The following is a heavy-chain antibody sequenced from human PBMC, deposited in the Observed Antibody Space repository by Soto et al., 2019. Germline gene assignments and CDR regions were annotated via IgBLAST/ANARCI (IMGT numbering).Heavy chain of an antibody. J-gene: IGHJ4*02. CDR2: IKTETDGGTA. Sequence: EVHLVESGGGLVKPGGSLILSCSVSGFTFGNAWMSWVRQGPGKGLEWVGRIKTETDGGTADYAAPVKGRFTISRDDSKRTLNLQMNSLKIEDTAVYYCARDITPITVAGVLKMGLPDSWGQGTLVTVSS. V-gene: IGHV3-15*01. CDR3: ARDITPITVAGVLKMGLPDS. D-gene: IGHD3-3*01. CDR1: GFTFGNAW.